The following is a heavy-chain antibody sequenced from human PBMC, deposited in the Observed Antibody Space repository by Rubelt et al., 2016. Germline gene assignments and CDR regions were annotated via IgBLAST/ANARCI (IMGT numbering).Heavy chain of an antibody. V-gene: IGHV1-18*01. CDR2: ISAYNGNK. CDR3: ARDLPPFRRYNWNFPLDY. Sequence: QVQLVQSGAEVKKPGASVKVSCKASGYTFTSYGISWVRQAPGQGLEWMGWISAYNGNKNYAQKLQGRVTRTTETSTSTAYMELRSLRSDDTAVYYCARDLPPFRRYNWNFPLDYWGQGTLVTVSS. CDR1: GYTFTSYG. D-gene: IGHD1-7*01. J-gene: IGHJ4*02.